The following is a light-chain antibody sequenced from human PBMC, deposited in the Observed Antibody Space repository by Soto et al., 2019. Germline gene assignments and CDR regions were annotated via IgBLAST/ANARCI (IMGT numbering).Light chain of an antibody. CDR3: QHYLRYWT. CDR2: DAS. CDR1: QGIRDG. J-gene: IGKJ1*01. V-gene: IGKV1-5*01. Sequence: IQMTHSPSTLPASVGDRVTITCRASQGIRDGLAWYQQKPGKAPRLLIYDASTLENGVPSMFSGSGSGTAFTLTLRRLQTDFFATSYYQHYLRYWTFGQGTKVEIK.